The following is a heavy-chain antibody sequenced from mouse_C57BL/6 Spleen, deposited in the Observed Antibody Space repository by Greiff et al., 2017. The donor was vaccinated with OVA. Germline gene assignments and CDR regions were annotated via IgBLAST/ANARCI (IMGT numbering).Heavy chain of an antibody. CDR3: ASLIYYDYDGYFDV. CDR1: GYTFTSYG. J-gene: IGHJ1*03. V-gene: IGHV1-81*01. CDR2: IYPRSGNT. Sequence: QVTLKVSGAELARPGASVKLSCKASGYTFTSYGISWVKQRTGQGLEWIGEIYPRSGNTYYNEKFKGKATLTADKSSSTAYMELRSLTSEDSAVYFCASLIYYDYDGYFDVWGTGTTVTVSS. D-gene: IGHD2-4*01.